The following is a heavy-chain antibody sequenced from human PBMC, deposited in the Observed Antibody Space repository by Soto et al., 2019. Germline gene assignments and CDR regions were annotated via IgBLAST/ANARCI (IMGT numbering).Heavy chain of an antibody. CDR2: IYYSGKA. V-gene: IGHV4-31*03. J-gene: IGHJ4*02. CDR3: ASDAGYYFDY. CDR1: GVSISSGGYY. Sequence: QVQLQESGPGLVKPSQTLSLTCTISGVSISSGGYYWGWIRQHPEKGLEWIGYIYYSGKAYLNPYLKRRITTSVDTSKNQISLNLNSVTAADTAVYYCASDAGYYFDYWGQGTLVTVSS.